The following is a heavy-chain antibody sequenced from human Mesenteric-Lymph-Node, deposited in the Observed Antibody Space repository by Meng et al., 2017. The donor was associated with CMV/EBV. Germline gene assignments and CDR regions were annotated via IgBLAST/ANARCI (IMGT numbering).Heavy chain of an antibody. CDR3: ASHRDSKVVIGNPFDY. CDR2: KSYDGSNK. CDR1: GSTLSSYA. Sequence: GGSLRLSWAVSGSTLSSYAMYWVRQAPGEGLEWVTVKSYDGSNKYYADSVKDRFTITRDKSKNTLYLQMNSLRAEDTAVYYCASHRDSKVVIGNPFDYWGQGTLVTVSS. J-gene: IGHJ4*02. D-gene: IGHD2-21*01. V-gene: IGHV3-30-3*01.